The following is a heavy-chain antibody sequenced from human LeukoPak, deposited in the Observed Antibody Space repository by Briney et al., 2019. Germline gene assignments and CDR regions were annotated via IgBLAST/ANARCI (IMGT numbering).Heavy chain of an antibody. CDR3: ARGIADFWSGFEDY. D-gene: IGHD3-3*01. J-gene: IGHJ4*02. V-gene: IGHV1-8*01. CDR1: GYTFTSYD. CDR2: MNPNSGNT. Sequence: GASVKVSCKASGYTFTSYDINWVRQATGQGLEWMGWMNPNSGNTGYAQKFQGRVTMTRNTSISTAYMELSSLRSEDTAVYYSARGIADFWSGFEDYWGQGTLVTVSS.